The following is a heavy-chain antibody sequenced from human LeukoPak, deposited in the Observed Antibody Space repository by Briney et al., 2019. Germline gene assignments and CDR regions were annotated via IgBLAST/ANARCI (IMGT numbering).Heavy chain of an antibody. V-gene: IGHV4-31*03. CDR1: GGSISSGGYY. J-gene: IGHJ4*02. D-gene: IGHD2-21*01. CDR2: IYYSGST. CDR3: ARGIIPDFDY. Sequence: SETLSLTCTVSGGSISSGGYYWSWIRQHPGKGLEWIGYIYYSGSTYYNPSLKSRVTISVDTSKNQFSLKLSSVTAADTAVYYCARGIIPDFDYWGQGTLVTVSS.